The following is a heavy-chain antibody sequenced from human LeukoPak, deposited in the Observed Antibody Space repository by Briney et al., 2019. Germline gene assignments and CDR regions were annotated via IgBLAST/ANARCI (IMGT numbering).Heavy chain of an antibody. V-gene: IGHV3-66*01. CDR1: GFTVSSNY. Sequence: GGSLRLSCAASGFTVSSNYMSWVRQAPGKGLEWVSVLYSGGSTYYADSVKGRFTISRDNSKNTLYLQVNSLRAEDTAVYYCARKRGYSYGDAFDIWGQGTMVSVPS. CDR2: LYSGGST. D-gene: IGHD5-18*01. CDR3: ARKRGYSYGDAFDI. J-gene: IGHJ3*02.